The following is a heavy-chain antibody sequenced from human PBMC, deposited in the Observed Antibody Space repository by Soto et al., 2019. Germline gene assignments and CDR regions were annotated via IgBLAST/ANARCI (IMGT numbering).Heavy chain of an antibody. D-gene: IGHD6-19*01. Sequence: VQLLQSGGGLVQPGGSLTLSCTASGFTFGLYGMNWVRQAPGKGLEWVSTISNTGANTHYADSVKGRFSVSRDNSGDTLFLQMNSLRADDTAVYYCARVSRGLVPHLGYWGQGTLVTVSS. CDR2: ISNTGANT. J-gene: IGHJ4*02. CDR3: ARVSRGLVPHLGY. CDR1: GFTFGLYG. V-gene: IGHV3-23*01.